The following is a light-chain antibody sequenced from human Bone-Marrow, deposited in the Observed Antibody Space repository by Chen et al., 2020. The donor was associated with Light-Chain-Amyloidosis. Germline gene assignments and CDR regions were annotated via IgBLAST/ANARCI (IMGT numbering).Light chain of an antibody. J-gene: IGKJ5*01. CDR2: DTS. CDR1: QSVSRY. CDR3: QQRRET. Sequence: EIVLTQSPATLSLSPGERATRFCRASQSVSRYLAWYQQKPGQAPRLLIYDTSKRATGSPTRFSASGSGTDFTLSNGRLEPEDFAVYDSQQRRETFGQGTRLEI. V-gene: IGKV3-11*01.